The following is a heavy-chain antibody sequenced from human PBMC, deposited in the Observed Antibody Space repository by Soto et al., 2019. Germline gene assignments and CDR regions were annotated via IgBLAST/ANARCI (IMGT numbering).Heavy chain of an antibody. J-gene: IGHJ4*02. D-gene: IGHD6-13*01. CDR1: GFTFSSYA. Sequence: PGGSLRLSCAASGFTFSSYAMSWVRQAPGKGLEWVSAISGSGGSTYYADSVKGRFTISRDNSKNTLYLQMNSLRAEDTAVYYCAKALVGSSWYLRFDYWGQGTLVTVSS. V-gene: IGHV3-23*01. CDR2: ISGSGGST. CDR3: AKALVGSSWYLRFDY.